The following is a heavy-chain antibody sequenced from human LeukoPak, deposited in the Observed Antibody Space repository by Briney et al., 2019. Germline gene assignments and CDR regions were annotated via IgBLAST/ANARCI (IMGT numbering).Heavy chain of an antibody. CDR2: IYHSGST. Sequence: SETLSLTCAVSGGSISCGGYSWSWIRQPPGKGLEWIGYIYHSGSTYYDPSLKSRVTISVDRSKNQFSLKLSSVTAADTAVYYCARSPQVHDAFDIWGQGTMVTVSS. CDR1: GGSISCGGYS. V-gene: IGHV4-30-2*01. J-gene: IGHJ3*02. CDR3: ARSPQVHDAFDI.